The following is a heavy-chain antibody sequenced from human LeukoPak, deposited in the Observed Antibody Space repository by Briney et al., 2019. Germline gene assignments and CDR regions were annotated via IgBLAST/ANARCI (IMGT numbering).Heavy chain of an antibody. CDR3: ARARGSSSPRVEYFQH. Sequence: PSETLSLTCAVSGYSISSGYYWGWIRQPPGKGLEWIGSIYHSGSTYHNPSLKSRVTISVDTSKNQFSLKLSSVTAADTAVYYCARARGSSSPRVEYFQHWGQGTLVTVSS. D-gene: IGHD6-13*01. J-gene: IGHJ1*01. V-gene: IGHV4-38-2*01. CDR1: GYSISSGYY. CDR2: IYHSGST.